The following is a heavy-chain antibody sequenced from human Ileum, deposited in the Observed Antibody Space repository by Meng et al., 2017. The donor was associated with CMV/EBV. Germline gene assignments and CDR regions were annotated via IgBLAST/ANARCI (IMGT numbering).Heavy chain of an antibody. Sequence: VHLQESAPGLVKPSQTLSLTCTVSGGSISSGDYYWTWIRQPPGKGLEWIGYIYYSGTTYYNPSLKSRVSISVDTSRNQFSLQLSSVTAADTAVYYCARRSSGLFDYWGQGILVTVSS. CDR3: ARRSSGLFDY. V-gene: IGHV4-30-4*08. D-gene: IGHD6-13*01. CDR1: GGSISSGDYY. J-gene: IGHJ4*02. CDR2: IYYSGTT.